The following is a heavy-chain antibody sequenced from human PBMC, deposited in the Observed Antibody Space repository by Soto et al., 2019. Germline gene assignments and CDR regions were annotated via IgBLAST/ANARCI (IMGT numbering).Heavy chain of an antibody. J-gene: IGHJ4*02. CDR1: GLRFSTYW. D-gene: IGHD5-12*01. CDR2: IDPDGRVG. V-gene: IGHV3-7*03. CDR3: AKEWTPRRAFDY. Sequence: EGQLLGSGGGLVQPGGSLRLSCVASGLRFSTYWMNWVRQPPGMGLEWVANIDPDGRVGTYVDSVKGRFTTSRDNAMNSVYLQMNGLRFEDTAEYYCAKEWTPRRAFDYWGQGTLVTVSS.